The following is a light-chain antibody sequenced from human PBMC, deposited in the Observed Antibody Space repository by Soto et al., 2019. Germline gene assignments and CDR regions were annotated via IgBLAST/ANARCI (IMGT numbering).Light chain of an antibody. CDR2: WAS. J-gene: IGKJ2*01. CDR1: KRVLYTSTIKNN. CDR3: QQYYSTLPYT. Sequence: DIVMTQSQDSRVLSLARRATITSNPSKRVLYTSTIKNNLAWYQQKPGQPPKLLIYWASTREPGVPDRFSGSGSGTDFTLTISSLQAEDVAVYYCQQYYSTLPYTFGQGTKLEIK. V-gene: IGKV4-1*01.